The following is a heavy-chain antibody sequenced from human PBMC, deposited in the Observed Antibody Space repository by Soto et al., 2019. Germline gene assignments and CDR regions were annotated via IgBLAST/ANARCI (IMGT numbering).Heavy chain of an antibody. J-gene: IGHJ6*02. Sequence: XSVKVSFKASGYTLTGYYVHWVRQAPGQGLEWMGWINPNSGGTNYAQKFQGWVTMTRDTSISTAYMELSRLRSDDTAVYYCAREGLVVVPATVDTGYYYYGMDVWGQGTTVTVSS. CDR3: AREGLVVVPATVDTGYYYYGMDV. V-gene: IGHV1-2*04. CDR2: INPNSGGT. CDR1: GYTLTGYY. D-gene: IGHD2-2*01.